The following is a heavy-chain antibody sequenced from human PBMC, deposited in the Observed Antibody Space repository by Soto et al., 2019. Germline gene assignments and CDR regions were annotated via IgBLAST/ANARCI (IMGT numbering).Heavy chain of an antibody. D-gene: IGHD3-10*01. J-gene: IGHJ4*02. Sequence: QVQLQQWGAGLLKPSETLSLTCAVYGGSFSGYYWSWIRQPPGKGLEWIGEINHSGSTNYNPSLKSRVTRSVDTSKNQFSLKLSSVTAADTAVYYCERGYDGLLWFGDQIQGVELGGQGTLVTVSS. CDR1: GGSFSGYY. CDR2: INHSGST. CDR3: ERGYDGLLWFGDQIQGVEL. V-gene: IGHV4-34*01.